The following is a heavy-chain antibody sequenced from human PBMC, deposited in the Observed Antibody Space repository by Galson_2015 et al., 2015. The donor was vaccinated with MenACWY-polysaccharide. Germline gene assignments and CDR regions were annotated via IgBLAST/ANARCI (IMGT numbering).Heavy chain of an antibody. CDR2: IYYSGDT. V-gene: IGHV4-31*03. CDR3: ARSLTDCTTCFKGWFDS. CDR1: GASINNADYY. D-gene: IGHD2-8*01. Sequence: TLSLTCTVSGASINNADYYWVWIRQHPGKGLEWIGYIYYSGDTYYNPSLRSRAIISVDASSYQFSLKLNSVTAADTAVYYCARSLTDCTTCFKGWFDSWGQGALVTVSS. J-gene: IGHJ5*01.